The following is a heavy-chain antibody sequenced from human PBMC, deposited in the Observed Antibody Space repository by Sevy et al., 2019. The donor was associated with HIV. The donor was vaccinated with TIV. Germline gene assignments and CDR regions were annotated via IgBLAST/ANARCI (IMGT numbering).Heavy chain of an antibody. D-gene: IGHD3-22*01. CDR1: GFTFSSYA. CDR3: AKDGSRIYYDSSGYYSYFDY. V-gene: IGHV3-23*01. Sequence: GGSLRLSCAASGFTFSSYAMSWVRQAPGKGLEWVSAISGSGGSTYYADSVKGRFTISRDNSKNTLYLQMYSLRAEDTAVYYCAKDGSRIYYDSSGYYSYFDYWGQGTLVTVSS. J-gene: IGHJ4*02. CDR2: ISGSGGST.